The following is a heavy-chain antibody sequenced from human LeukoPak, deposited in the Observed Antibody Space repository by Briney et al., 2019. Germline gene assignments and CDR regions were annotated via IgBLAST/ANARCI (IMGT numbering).Heavy chain of an antibody. J-gene: IGHJ4*02. D-gene: IGHD3-22*01. V-gene: IGHV4-38-2*01. Sequence: SETLSLTCAVSGYSISSDNYWVWIRQPPGQGLEWTGGIYHSGSTYYNPSLKSRVTMSVDTSKNQFSLKLNSVTAADTAGYYCARAPRDSSSSNYMRRFDYWGQGTLVTVSS. CDR2: IYHSGST. CDR3: ARAPRDSSSSNYMRRFDY. CDR1: GYSISSDNY.